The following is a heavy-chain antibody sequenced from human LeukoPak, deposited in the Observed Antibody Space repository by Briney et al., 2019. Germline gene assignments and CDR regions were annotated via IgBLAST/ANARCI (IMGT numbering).Heavy chain of an antibody. CDR1: GFTFDDYA. V-gene: IGHV3-9*01. CDR3: AKDSGIMITFGGVIGFDY. Sequence: GGSLRLSCAASGFTFDDYAMHWVWQAPGKGLEWVSGISWNSGSIGYADSVKGRFTISRDNAKNSLYLQMNSLRAEDTALYYCAKDSGIMITFGGVIGFDYWGQGTLVTVSS. J-gene: IGHJ4*02. CDR2: ISWNSGSI. D-gene: IGHD3-16*02.